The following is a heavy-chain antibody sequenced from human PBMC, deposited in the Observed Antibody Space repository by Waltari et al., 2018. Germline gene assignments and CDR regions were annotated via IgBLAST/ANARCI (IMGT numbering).Heavy chain of an antibody. CDR2: IYTSGST. Sequence: QVQLQESGPGLVKPSQTLSLTCTVSGGSISSGSYYWSWIRQPAGKGLEWIGRIYTSGSTNYNPSLKSRVTISVDTSKNQFSLKLSSVTAADTAVYYCARGRGIWGQGTLVTVSS. V-gene: IGHV4-61*02. J-gene: IGHJ4*02. CDR3: ARGRGI. CDR1: GGSISSGSYY.